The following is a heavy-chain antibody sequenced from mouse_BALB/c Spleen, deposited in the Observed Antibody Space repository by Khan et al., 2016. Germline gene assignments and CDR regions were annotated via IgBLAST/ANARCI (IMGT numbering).Heavy chain of an antibody. Sequence: QLQESGPGLVKPSQSLSLTCTVTGYSITSDYAWNWLRQFPGNKLEGMGYISYGGSTSYKPSLKSRISITRDTSKNQFFLQLNSVTTEDTATYYVAISIMANWGQGTTLPVSP. CDR3: AISIMAN. CDR1: GYSITSDYA. J-gene: IGHJ2*01. V-gene: IGHV3-2*02. CDR2: ISYGGST.